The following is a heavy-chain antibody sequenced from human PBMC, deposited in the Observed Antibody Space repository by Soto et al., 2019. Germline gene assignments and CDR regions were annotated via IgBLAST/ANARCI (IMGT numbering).Heavy chain of an antibody. CDR2: INHFGSS. V-gene: IGHV4-34*01. D-gene: IGHD6-6*01. J-gene: IGHJ4*02. Sequence: SETLSLTCDVDGGSFSGYFWNWIRQPPGKGLEWIGEINHFGSSNYNPSLKSRITISLDTSKTQFSLKLSSVTAADTAVYYCSRVSYRSPSHIDYWGQGTLVTVSS. CDR1: GGSFSGYF. CDR3: SRVSYRSPSHIDY.